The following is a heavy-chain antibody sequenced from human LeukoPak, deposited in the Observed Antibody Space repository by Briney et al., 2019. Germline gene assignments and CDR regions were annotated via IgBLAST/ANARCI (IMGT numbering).Heavy chain of an antibody. CDR1: GFTFSDYY. CDR3: AKSRSRRFLEPNAFDI. J-gene: IGHJ3*02. V-gene: IGHV3-11*01. CDR2: ISSSGSTI. D-gene: IGHD3-3*01. Sequence: PGGSLRLSCAASGFTFSDYYMSWIRQAPGKGLEWVSYISSSGSTIYYADSVKGRFTISRDNAKNSPYLQMNSLRAEDTAVYYCAKSRSRRFLEPNAFDIWGQGTMVTVSS.